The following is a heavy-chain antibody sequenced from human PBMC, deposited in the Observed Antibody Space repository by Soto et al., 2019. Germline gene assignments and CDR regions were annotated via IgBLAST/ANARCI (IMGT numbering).Heavy chain of an antibody. CDR2: IRSKANSYAT. Sequence: EVQLVESGGGLVQPGESLKLSCAASGFTFSDSAIHWVRQTSGKGLEWVGRIRSKANSYATAYAASVTGRVTISRDDSKNTAYLQMNSLKTEDTAVYYCTRHVADYWGQGTLVTVSS. V-gene: IGHV3-73*02. J-gene: IGHJ4*02. CDR1: GFTFSDSA. CDR3: TRHVADY.